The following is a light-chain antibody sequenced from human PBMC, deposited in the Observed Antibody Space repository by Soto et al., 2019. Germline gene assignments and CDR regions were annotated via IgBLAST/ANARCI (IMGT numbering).Light chain of an antibody. CDR2: GAS. J-gene: IGKJ2*01. CDR3: QQYNSWPPYT. CDR1: QSVSSN. V-gene: IGKV3-15*01. Sequence: EIVMTQSPATLSVSPGERATLSCRASQSVSSNFAWYQQKPGQAPGLLISGASTRATGIPGRFSGSGSGTEFTLTISSLQSEDFAVYYCQQYNSWPPYTFGQGTKLESK.